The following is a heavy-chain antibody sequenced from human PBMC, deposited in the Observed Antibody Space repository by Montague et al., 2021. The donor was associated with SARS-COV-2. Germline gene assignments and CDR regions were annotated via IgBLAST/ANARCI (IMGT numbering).Heavy chain of an antibody. V-gene: IGHV4-59*02. CDR1: GDSVNRNY. Sequence: SETLSLTCSVSGDSVNRNYWSWVRQPPGKGLEWLGYIFYSGSTYNPSLNSRVTMSLDTSKNHFSLNLISVTAAATADYYCAKASRGYGGDFDSWSQGTLVIVSS. D-gene: IGHD4-23*01. CDR2: IFYSGST. J-gene: IGHJ4*02. CDR3: AKASRGYGGDFDS.